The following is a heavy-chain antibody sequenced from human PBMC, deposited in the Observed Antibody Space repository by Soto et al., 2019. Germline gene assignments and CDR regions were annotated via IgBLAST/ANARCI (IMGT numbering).Heavy chain of an antibody. J-gene: IGHJ3*02. D-gene: IGHD4-17*01. Sequence: QVQLQESGPGLVKPSPILSLTCTVSGGYISRGAYYWTWIRQHPGKGREWIGNIYYTGYTKYNPSLQSLVTISRDTSKTQFALKLSSVTAADTAVYYCATESLRENAFDIWGQGTTVTVS. CDR3: ATESLRENAFDI. CDR2: IYYTGYT. CDR1: GGYISRGAYY. V-gene: IGHV4-31*01.